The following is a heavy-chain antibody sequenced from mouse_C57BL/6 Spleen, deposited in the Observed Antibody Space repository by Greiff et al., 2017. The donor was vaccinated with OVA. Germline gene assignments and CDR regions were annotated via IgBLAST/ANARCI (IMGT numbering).Heavy chain of an antibody. Sequence: LQQPGAALVRPGSSVKLSCKASGYTFTSYWMHWVKQRPIQGLEWIGNIDPSDSETHYNQKFKDKATLTVDKSSSTAYMQLSSLTSEDSAVYYCARDDYDGLAYWGQGTLVTVSA. D-gene: IGHD2-4*01. J-gene: IGHJ3*01. CDR2: IDPSDSET. V-gene: IGHV1-52*01. CDR1: GYTFTSYW. CDR3: ARDDYDGLAY.